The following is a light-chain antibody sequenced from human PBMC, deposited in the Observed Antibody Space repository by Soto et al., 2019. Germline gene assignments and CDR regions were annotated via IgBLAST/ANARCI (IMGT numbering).Light chain of an antibody. CDR1: SSDVGGYNY. CDR3: SSYKSSSLHV. CDR2: DVS. J-gene: IGLJ1*01. V-gene: IGLV2-14*03. Sequence: QSALAQPASVSGSPGQSITISCTGTSSDVGGYNYVSWYQQHPGKAPKLMIYDVSNRPSGVSNRFSGSKSGNTASLTISGPQAEDEVDYYGSSYKSSSLHVCGTGTKATAL.